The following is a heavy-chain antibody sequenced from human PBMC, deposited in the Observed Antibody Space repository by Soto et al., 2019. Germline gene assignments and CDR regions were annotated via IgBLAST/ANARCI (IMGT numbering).Heavy chain of an antibody. CDR1: GGSIGSGGYY. CDR2: IYYSGST. J-gene: IGHJ4*02. V-gene: IGHV4-31*03. Sequence: SETLSLTCTVSGGSIGSGGYYWSWIRQHPGKGLEWIGYIYYSGSTYYNPSLKSRVTISVDTFKNQFSLKLSSVTAADTAVYYCARASYSYGHLDYFDYWAREPWSPSPQ. CDR3: ARASYSYGHLDYFDY. D-gene: IGHD5-18*01.